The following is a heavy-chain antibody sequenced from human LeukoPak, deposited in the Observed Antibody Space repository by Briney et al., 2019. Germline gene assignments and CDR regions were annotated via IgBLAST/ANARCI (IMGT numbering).Heavy chain of an antibody. CDR1: GFTLSNNY. CDR2: IYGGGST. D-gene: IGHD5-24*01. Sequence: PGGSLRLSCAASGFTLSNNYMSWVRQAPGKGLEWVSVIYGGGSTYYADSVKGRFTISRDNSKNALLLQMNSLRAEDTAVYYCARVGPGGDGYNYGYFDYWGRGTLVTVSS. V-gene: IGHV3-53*01. J-gene: IGHJ4*02. CDR3: ARVGPGGDGYNYGYFDY.